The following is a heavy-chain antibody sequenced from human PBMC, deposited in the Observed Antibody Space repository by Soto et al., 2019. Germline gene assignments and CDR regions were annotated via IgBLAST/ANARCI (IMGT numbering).Heavy chain of an antibody. J-gene: IGHJ4*02. D-gene: IGHD3-16*01. CDR1: GFTFSSYG. CDR3: AREWYYDYIWGSYDY. Sequence: GGSLRLSCAASGFTFSSYGMHWVRQAPGKGLEWVANIKQDGSEKYYVDSVKGRFTISRDNAKNSLYLQMNSLRAEDTAVYYCAREWYYDYIWGSYDYWGQGTLVTVSS. V-gene: IGHV3-7*01. CDR2: IKQDGSEK.